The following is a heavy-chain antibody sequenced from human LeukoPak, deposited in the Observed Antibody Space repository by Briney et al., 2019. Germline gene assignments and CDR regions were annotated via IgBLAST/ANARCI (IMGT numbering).Heavy chain of an antibody. Sequence: ASVKVSCKASGYTFTSYGISWVRQAPGQGLEWMGGISAYNGNTNYAQKLQGRVTMTTDTSTSTAYMELRSLRSEDTAVDYCARGGGASGYYYYYYYMDVWGKGTTVTVSS. CDR2: ISAYNGNT. CDR1: GYTFTSYG. CDR3: ARGGGASGYYYYYYYMDV. V-gene: IGHV1-18*01. J-gene: IGHJ6*03. D-gene: IGHD3-22*01.